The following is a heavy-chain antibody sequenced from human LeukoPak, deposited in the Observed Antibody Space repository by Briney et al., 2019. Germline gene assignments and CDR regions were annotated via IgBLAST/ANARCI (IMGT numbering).Heavy chain of an antibody. CDR3: ARAMGDDFWSGYYTSIGWFDP. Sequence: GGSLRLSCAASGFTVSSNYMSWVRQAPGKGLEWVSVIYSGGSTYYADSVKGRFTISRDNSKNTLYLQMNSLRAEDTAVYYCARAMGDDFWSGYYTSIGWFDPWGQGTLVTVSS. V-gene: IGHV3-66*01. CDR1: GFTVSSNY. CDR2: IYSGGST. D-gene: IGHD3-3*01. J-gene: IGHJ5*02.